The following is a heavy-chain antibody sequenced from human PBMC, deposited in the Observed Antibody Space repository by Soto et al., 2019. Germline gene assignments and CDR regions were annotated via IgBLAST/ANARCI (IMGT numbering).Heavy chain of an antibody. CDR3: ARWREYSSSSSGFDY. D-gene: IGHD6-6*01. CDR2: MSAYIGNT. Sequence: GASVKVSCKASGYTFTSYGISWVRQAPGQGLEWMGWMSAYIGNTNYAQNFQGRITLTKDTSTNTAYMELRSLRSDDTAVYYCARWREYSSSSSGFDYWGQGTLVTVYS. J-gene: IGHJ4*02. CDR1: GYTFTSYG. V-gene: IGHV1-18*01.